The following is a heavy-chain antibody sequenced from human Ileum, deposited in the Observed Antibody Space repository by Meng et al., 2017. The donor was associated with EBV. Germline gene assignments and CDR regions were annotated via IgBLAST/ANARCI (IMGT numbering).Heavy chain of an antibody. CDR3: ARRASQGVDP. V-gene: IGHV1-3*04. CDR1: GYSFVAYA. J-gene: IGHJ5*02. Sequence: VQLVQSGTDVNNPGASWKLSCETSGYSFVAYAIHWVRQAPGQGLEWMGWINTLNGHTEYSQKFQGSVTITSDTSASTVYMELHSLRSQDTAVYYCARRASQGVDPWGQGTLVTVSS. CDR2: INTLNGHT.